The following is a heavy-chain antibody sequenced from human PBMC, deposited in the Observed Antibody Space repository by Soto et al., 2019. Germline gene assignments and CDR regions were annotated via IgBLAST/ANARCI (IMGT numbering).Heavy chain of an antibody. Sequence: QVRLVESGGGVVQPGRSLRVSCAASGFTFSAYGMHWVRQTPGQGLEWVAVISFDGSQENHADSLKGRFSISRDNSKNTLFLQMNRLRPEDTGVYYCARDQDYGDVGGMDVWGQGTTVTVSS. CDR3: ARDQDYGDVGGMDV. D-gene: IGHD4-17*01. CDR1: GFTFSAYG. J-gene: IGHJ6*02. CDR2: ISFDGSQE. V-gene: IGHV3-30*03.